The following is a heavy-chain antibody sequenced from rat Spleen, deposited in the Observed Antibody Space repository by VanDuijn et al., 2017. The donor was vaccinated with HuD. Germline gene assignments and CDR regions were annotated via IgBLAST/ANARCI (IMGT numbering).Heavy chain of an antibody. CDR1: GFTFSNYD. Sequence: EVQLVESGGGLVQPGRSLKLSCAASGFTFSNYDMAWVRQTPTKGLEWVASISGGGGDTYYRDSVKGRFTIYRDNAKNTQSLQMDRLRSEDTATYYCARHGGLTTDGRYFDYWGQGVMVTVSS. J-gene: IGHJ2*01. CDR2: ISGGGGDT. V-gene: IGHV5S14*01. CDR3: ARHGGLTTDGRYFDY. D-gene: IGHD1-11*01.